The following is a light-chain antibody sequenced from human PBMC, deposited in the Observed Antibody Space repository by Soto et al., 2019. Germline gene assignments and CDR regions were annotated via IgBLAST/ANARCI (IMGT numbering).Light chain of an antibody. CDR1: QSISNY. J-gene: IGKJ3*01. Sequence: DIQMTQSPSSLSASVGDRVTITFRASQSISNYLNWYQQKPGKAPKLLIYAASSLQSGVPSRFSCSGSGTDFTLHISSLQPEDFATYYCQQSYSSPFPFGPGTKVDIK. V-gene: IGKV1-39*01. CDR2: AAS. CDR3: QQSYSSPFP.